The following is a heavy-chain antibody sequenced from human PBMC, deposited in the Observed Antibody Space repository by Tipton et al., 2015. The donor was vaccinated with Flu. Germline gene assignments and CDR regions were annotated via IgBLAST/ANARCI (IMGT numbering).Heavy chain of an antibody. CDR2: IYPGDSDT. J-gene: IGHJ6*03. D-gene: IGHD6-19*01. CDR1: GYSFTSYW. Sequence: QSGPEVKKPGESLKISCKGSGYSFTSYWIGWVRQMPGKGLEWMGIIYPGDSDTRYSPSFQGQVTISADKSISTAYLQWSSLKASDTAMYYCARHGQQWLDNYYYMDVWGKGTTVTVSS. CDR3: ARHGQQWLDNYYYMDV. V-gene: IGHV5-51*01.